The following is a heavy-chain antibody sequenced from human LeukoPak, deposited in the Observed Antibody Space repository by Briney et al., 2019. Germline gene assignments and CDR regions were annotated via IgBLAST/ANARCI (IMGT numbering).Heavy chain of an antibody. D-gene: IGHD1-26*01. Sequence: PGRSLRLSCAASGFTFSSYSMNWVRQAPGKGLEWVSSISTTSSYIYYADSVKGRFTSSRDNAKNSLYLQMNSLRADDTAVYYCARVSESYHDYWGQGTLVTVSS. CDR3: ARVSESYHDY. CDR1: GFTFSSYS. V-gene: IGHV3-21*01. CDR2: ISTTSSYI. J-gene: IGHJ4*02.